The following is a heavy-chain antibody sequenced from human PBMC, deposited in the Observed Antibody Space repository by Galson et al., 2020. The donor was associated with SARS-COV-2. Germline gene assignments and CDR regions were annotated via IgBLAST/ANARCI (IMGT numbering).Heavy chain of an antibody. D-gene: IGHD2-2*01. V-gene: IGHV3-15*01. J-gene: IGHJ4*02. Sequence: GESLKISCAASGFTFSNAWMSWVRQAPGKGLEWVGRIKSKTDGGTTDYAAPVKGRFTISRDDSKNTLYLQMNSLKTEDTAVYYCTTDRVYCSRTSCTRLIFGDWGQGTLVTVSS. CDR2: IKSKTDGGTT. CDR1: GFTFSNAW. CDR3: TTDRVYCSRTSCTRLIFGD.